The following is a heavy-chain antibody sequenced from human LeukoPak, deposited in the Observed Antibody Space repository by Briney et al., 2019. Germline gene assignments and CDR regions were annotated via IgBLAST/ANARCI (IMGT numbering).Heavy chain of an antibody. J-gene: IGHJ5*02. D-gene: IGHD2-2*03. CDR1: GFTFSSYE. CDR3: ARGTGYCLDP. Sequence: GGSLRLSCAASGFTFSSYEMNWVRQAPGKGLEWVSYISSSDSSIYYADSVKGRFTISRDNAKNSLYLQMNSLRAEDTAVYYCARGTGYCLDPWGQGTLDTVSS. V-gene: IGHV3-48*03. CDR2: ISSSDSSI.